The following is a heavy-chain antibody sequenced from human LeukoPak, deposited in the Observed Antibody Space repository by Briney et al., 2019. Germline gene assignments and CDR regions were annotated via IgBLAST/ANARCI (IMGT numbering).Heavy chain of an antibody. Sequence: SETLSLTCTVSGGSISRGGYYWSWIRQHPGRGLEWIGYSNYSGSTYYNPSLKSRVTISVDTSKNRFSLKLSSVTAADTAVYYCARVKFYSWIDYWGQGTLVTVSS. D-gene: IGHD4-11*01. CDR1: GGSISRGGYY. CDR2: SNYSGST. CDR3: ARVKFYSWIDY. V-gene: IGHV4-31*03. J-gene: IGHJ4*02.